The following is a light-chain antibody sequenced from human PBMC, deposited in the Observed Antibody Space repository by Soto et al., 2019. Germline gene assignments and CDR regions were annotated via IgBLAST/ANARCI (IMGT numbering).Light chain of an antibody. CDR2: DVS. V-gene: IGLV2-14*03. CDR1: GSD. Sequence: QSALTQPASVSGSPGQWITISCTGAGSDVSWYQHHPGKAPNLIIFDVSNRPSGISDRFSGSKSGNTASLTISGLRAEDEAGYYCASYRSTSTLGVFGGGTQLTVL. CDR3: ASYRSTSTLGV. J-gene: IGLJ3*02.